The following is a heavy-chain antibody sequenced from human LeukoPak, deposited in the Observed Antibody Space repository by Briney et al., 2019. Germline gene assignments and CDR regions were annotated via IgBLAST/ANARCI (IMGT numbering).Heavy chain of an antibody. Sequence: SVKVSCKASGFTFTSSAMQWVRQARGQRLEWIGWIVVGSGNTNYAQKFQERVTITRDMSTSTAYMELSSLRSEDTAVYYCAAVDTAMATSSSFDYWGQGTLVTVSS. J-gene: IGHJ4*02. CDR2: IVVGSGNT. D-gene: IGHD5-18*01. CDR1: GFTFTSSA. V-gene: IGHV1-58*02. CDR3: AAVDTAMATSSSFDY.